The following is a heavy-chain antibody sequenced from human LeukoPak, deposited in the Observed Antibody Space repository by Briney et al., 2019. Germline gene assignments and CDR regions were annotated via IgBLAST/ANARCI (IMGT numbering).Heavy chain of an antibody. J-gene: IGHJ4*02. Sequence: PGGSLRLSCAASGFTFSNCAMSWVRQAPGKGLEWVSSISVSGGGTYYADSVKGRFTISRDNSKNTLSLQMNSLRAEDTAVYYCAIQPPQTSYFFDYWGQGSLVTVSS. CDR1: GFTFSNCA. CDR3: AIQPPQTSYFFDY. V-gene: IGHV3-23*01. CDR2: ISVSGGGT.